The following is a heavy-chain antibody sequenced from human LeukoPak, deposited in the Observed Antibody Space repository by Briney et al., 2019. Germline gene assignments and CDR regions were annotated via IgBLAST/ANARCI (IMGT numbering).Heavy chain of an antibody. CDR2: IYTSGST. J-gene: IGHJ4*02. D-gene: IGHD2-21*02. CDR1: GGSISSYY. CDR3: ARGGMVVTAPWDY. Sequence: KPSETLSLTCTVSGGSISSYYWNWIRQPAGKGLEWIGRIYTSGSTNYNPSLKSRVTMSVDTSKNQFSLKLSSVTAADTAVYYCARGGMVVTAPWDYWGQGTLVTVSS. V-gene: IGHV4-4*07.